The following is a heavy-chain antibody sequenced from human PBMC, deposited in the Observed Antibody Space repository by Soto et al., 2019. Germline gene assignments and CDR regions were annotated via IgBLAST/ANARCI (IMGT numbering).Heavy chain of an antibody. Sequence: VPLVQSGAEVKKPGASVKVSCKASGYTFTSYGISWVRQAPGQGLEWMGWISAYNGNTNYAQKLQGRVTMTTDTSTSTAYRELSSLRSDDTAVYYCARRWITSIAPLDYWGQGTLVTVSS. D-gene: IGHD5-12*01. V-gene: IGHV1-18*01. CDR1: GYTFTSYG. CDR2: ISAYNGNT. CDR3: ARRWITSIAPLDY. J-gene: IGHJ4*02.